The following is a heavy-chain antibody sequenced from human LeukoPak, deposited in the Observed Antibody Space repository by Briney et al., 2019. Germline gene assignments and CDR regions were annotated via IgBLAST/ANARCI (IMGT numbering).Heavy chain of an antibody. V-gene: IGHV3-7*03. CDR2: INQDGSDK. D-gene: IGHD3-22*01. CDR3: AKKGYYDGSGYYMYYFDH. CDR1: GLTFSNCW. Sequence: GGSLRLSCAASGLTFSNCWMSWVRQCPGKGPEWVANINQDGSDKYYMDSVKGRFTISRDNSKNTLYLQMNSLRAEDTAVYYCAKKGYYDGSGYYMYYFDHWGQGTLVTVSS. J-gene: IGHJ4*02.